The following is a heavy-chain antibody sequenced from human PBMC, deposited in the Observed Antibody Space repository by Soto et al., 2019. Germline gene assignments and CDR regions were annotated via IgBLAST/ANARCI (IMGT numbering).Heavy chain of an antibody. Sequence: QITLNESGPPVVRPTETLTLTCRFSGFSLTTSGVGVGWIRQSPGKAPAWLALIYWDDDKRYSASLKSRLTITTDTSKNQVVLTVSDLDPTDTATYYCAHRVLRTVFGLVTTTAIYFDFWGQGTPVAVSS. CDR3: AHRVLRTVFGLVTTTAIYFDF. D-gene: IGHD3-3*01. J-gene: IGHJ4*02. V-gene: IGHV2-5*02. CDR1: GFSLTTSGVG. CDR2: IYWDDDK.